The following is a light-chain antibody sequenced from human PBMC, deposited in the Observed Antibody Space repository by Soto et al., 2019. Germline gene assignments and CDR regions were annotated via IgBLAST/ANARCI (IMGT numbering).Light chain of an antibody. CDR2: STN. J-gene: IGLJ2*01. Sequence: QSVLTQPPSASGTPGQRVTISCSGSSSNIGSNTVNWYQQLPGSAHKLLMYSTNQRPSGVPDRFSGSKSGTSASLAISGLQSEDEADYYCAAWDGSLNVVLFGGGTKLTVL. CDR1: SSNIGSNT. V-gene: IGLV1-44*01. CDR3: AAWDGSLNVVL.